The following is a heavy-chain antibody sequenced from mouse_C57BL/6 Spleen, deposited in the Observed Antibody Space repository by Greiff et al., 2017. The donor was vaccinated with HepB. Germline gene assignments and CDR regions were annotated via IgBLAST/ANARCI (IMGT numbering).Heavy chain of an antibody. CDR1: GYAFSSSW. CDR2: IYPGDGDT. J-gene: IGHJ1*03. CDR3: ARSHYGSSYYFDV. Sequence: QVQLKQSGPELVKPGASVKISCKASGYAFSSSWMNWVKQRPGKGLEWIGRIYPGDGDTNYNGKFKGKATLTADKSSSTAYMQLSSLTSEDSAVYFCARSHYGSSYYFDVWGTGTTVTVSS. D-gene: IGHD1-1*01. V-gene: IGHV1-82*01.